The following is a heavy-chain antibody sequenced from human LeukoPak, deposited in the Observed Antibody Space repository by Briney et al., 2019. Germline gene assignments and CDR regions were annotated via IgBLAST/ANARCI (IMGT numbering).Heavy chain of an antibody. CDR1: GGSFSGYY. D-gene: IGHD3-22*01. CDR3: VRGRGIGYYYDSSGSDY. V-gene: IGHV4-34*01. J-gene: IGHJ4*02. Sequence: SETLSLTCAVYGGSFSGYYWSWIRQPPGKGLEWIGEINHSGSTNYNPSLKSRVTTSVDTSKNQFSLKLSSVTAADTAVYYCVRGRGIGYYYDSSGSDYWGQGTLVTVSS. CDR2: INHSGST.